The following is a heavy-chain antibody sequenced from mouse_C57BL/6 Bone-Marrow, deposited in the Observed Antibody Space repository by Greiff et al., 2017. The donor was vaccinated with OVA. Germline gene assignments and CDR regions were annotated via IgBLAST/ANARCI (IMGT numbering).Heavy chain of an antibody. J-gene: IGHJ4*01. CDR2: IHPNSGST. Sequence: QVQLQQPGAELVKPGASVKLSCKASGYTFTSYWMHWVKQRPGQGLEWIGMIHPNSGSTNYNEKFKSKATLTVDKSSSTAYMQLSSLTSEDSAVYYGARRMGNYGAMDYWGQGTSVTVSS. CDR1: GYTFTSYW. D-gene: IGHD2-1*01. V-gene: IGHV1-64*01. CDR3: ARRMGNYGAMDY.